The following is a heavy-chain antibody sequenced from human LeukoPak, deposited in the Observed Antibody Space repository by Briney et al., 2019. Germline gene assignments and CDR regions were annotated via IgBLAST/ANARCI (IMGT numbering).Heavy chain of an antibody. Sequence: SETLSLTCTVSGGSISSHYWSWIRQPPGKGLEWIGYIYYSGSTNYNPSLKSRVTISVDTSKNQFSLKLSSVTAADTAVYYCARVMSLSSSGYWDYYYYYGMDVWGQGTTVTVSS. CDR1: GGSISSHY. CDR2: IYYSGST. J-gene: IGHJ6*02. V-gene: IGHV4-59*11. D-gene: IGHD3-22*01. CDR3: ARVMSLSSSGYWDYYYYYGMDV.